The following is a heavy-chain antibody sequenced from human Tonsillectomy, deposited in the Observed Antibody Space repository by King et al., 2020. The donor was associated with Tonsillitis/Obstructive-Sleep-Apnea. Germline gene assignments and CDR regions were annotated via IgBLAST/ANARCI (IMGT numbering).Heavy chain of an antibody. D-gene: IGHD2-2*01. V-gene: IGHV1-69*10. Sequence: QLVQSGAEVKKPGSSVKVSCKASGGTFSSYAISWVRQAPGQGLEWMGGIIPILGIANYAQKFQGRVTITADKSTSTAYMELSSLRSEDTAVYYCARTPLGSVVPAAEEDYYYYGMDVWGQGTTVTVSS. CDR2: IIPILGIA. CDR1: GGTFSSYA. CDR3: ARTPLGSVVPAAEEDYYYYGMDV. J-gene: IGHJ6*02.